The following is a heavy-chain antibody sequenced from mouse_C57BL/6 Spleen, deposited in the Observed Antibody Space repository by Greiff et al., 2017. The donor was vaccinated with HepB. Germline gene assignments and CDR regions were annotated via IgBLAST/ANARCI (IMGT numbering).Heavy chain of an antibody. J-gene: IGHJ2*01. V-gene: IGHV1-50*01. CDR2: IDPSDSYT. CDR3: ANGYYDY. Sequence: QVQPQQPGAELVKPGASVKLSCKASGYTFTSYWMQWVKQRPGQGLEWIGEIDPSDSYTNYNQKFKGKATLTVDTSSSTAYMQLSSLTSEDSAVYYCANGYYDYWGQGTTLTVSS. CDR1: GYTFTSYW. D-gene: IGHD2-3*01.